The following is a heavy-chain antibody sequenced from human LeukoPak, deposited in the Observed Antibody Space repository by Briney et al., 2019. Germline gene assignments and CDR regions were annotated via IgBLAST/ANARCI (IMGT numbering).Heavy chain of an antibody. J-gene: IGHJ4*02. V-gene: IGHV4-39*01. CDR1: GGSISSSSYY. Sequence: SETLSLTCIVSGGSISSSSYYWGWIRQPPGKGLEWFGSIYYSGSTYYNPSLKSRVTISVDTSKNQLSLKLSSVTAADTAVYYCARLAVWGSYRYDYWGQGTLVTVSS. CDR3: ARLAVWGSYRYDY. D-gene: IGHD3-16*02. CDR2: IYYSGST.